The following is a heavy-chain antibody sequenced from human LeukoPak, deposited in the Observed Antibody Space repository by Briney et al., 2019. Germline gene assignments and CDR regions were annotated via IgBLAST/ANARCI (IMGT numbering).Heavy chain of an antibody. CDR3: ASPPLGYSGSDGRGKPDYYYNYYMDV. J-gene: IGHJ6*03. CDR2: IYYSGDT. D-gene: IGHD1-26*01. Sequence: SETLSLTCTVSGGSISSSSHYWGWIRQPPGKGLEWIGSIYYSGDTYYNPSLKSRVTTSVDTSKSQFFLRLSSVTAADTAVYYCASPPLGYSGSDGRGKPDYYYNYYMDVWGKGTTVTVSS. CDR1: GGSISSSSHY. V-gene: IGHV4-39*01.